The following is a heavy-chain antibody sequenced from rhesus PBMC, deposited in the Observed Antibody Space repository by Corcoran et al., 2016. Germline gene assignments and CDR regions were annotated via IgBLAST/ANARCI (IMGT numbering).Heavy chain of an antibody. Sequence: EVQLAEPGGGLVQPGGSLRRSCAASGFTCSGFERTWVRQAPGKGLESVSVIGGDSSYTHYADSVKGRFTISRDNAKNSLSLQMNSLRAEDTAVYYCARHRYFDYWGQGVLVTVSS. CDR1: GFTCSGFE. CDR2: IGGDSSYT. CDR3: ARHRYFDY. V-gene: IGHV3-115*02. J-gene: IGHJ4*01.